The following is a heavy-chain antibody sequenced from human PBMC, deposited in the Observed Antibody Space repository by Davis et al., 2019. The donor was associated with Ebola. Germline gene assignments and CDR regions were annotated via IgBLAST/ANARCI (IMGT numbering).Heavy chain of an antibody. V-gene: IGHV4-4*09. CDR1: GGSFSGYY. CDR2: IYTRGNT. J-gene: IGHJ2*01. CDR3: ARLVAKQWLVVGEWYFDL. D-gene: IGHD6-19*01. Sequence: SETLSLTCAVYGGSFSGYYWSWIRQSPGKGLEWIGYIYTRGNTNYNPSLRSRVTMSVHTAKNQFSLKLSSVTAADTAVYYCARLVAKQWLVVGEWYFDLWGRGTLVTVSS.